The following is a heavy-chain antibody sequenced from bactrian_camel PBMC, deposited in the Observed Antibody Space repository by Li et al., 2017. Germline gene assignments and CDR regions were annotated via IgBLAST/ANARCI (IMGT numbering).Heavy chain of an antibody. CDR2: INSGGGST. Sequence: VQLVESGGGSVQAGGSLRLSCVASGFDFGASPMSWVRQAPGKGLEWVSAINSGGGSTYYADSVKGRFTISRDNAKNTVYLQMNNLKPEDTAVYYCATVWSGGYGPPVNWGQGTQVTVS. J-gene: IGHJ4*01. D-gene: IGHD2*01. CDR1: GFDFGASP. V-gene: IGHV3S40*01. CDR3: ATVWSGGYGPPVN.